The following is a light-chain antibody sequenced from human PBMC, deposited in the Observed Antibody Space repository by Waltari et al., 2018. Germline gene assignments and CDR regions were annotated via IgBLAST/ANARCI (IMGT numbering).Light chain of an antibody. V-gene: IGKV1-9*01. CDR1: QGVRSY. Sequence: IQLTQSPSSLSASVGDRVTLTCRASQGVRSYLAWYQQKPGKAPKVLIYAASTLQSGVPSRFSGSGYGTDFTLTISSLQPEDFATYYCQQVDTYPLTFGGGTKVDI. CDR3: QQVDTYPLT. CDR2: AAS. J-gene: IGKJ4*01.